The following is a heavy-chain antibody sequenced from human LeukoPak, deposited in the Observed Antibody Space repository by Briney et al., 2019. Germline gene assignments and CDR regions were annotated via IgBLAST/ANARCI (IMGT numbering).Heavy chain of an antibody. D-gene: IGHD3-22*01. CDR1: GFTFSSYS. V-gene: IGHV3-21*01. CDR2: ISSSSSYI. J-gene: IGHJ4*02. Sequence: GGSLRLSCAASGFTFSSYSMNWVRQAPGKGLEWVSSISSSSSYIYYADSVKGRFTISRDNAKNSLYLQMNSLRAEDTAVYYCARAGSEYYYDSKLGYWGQGTLVTVSS. CDR3: ARAGSEYYYDSKLGY.